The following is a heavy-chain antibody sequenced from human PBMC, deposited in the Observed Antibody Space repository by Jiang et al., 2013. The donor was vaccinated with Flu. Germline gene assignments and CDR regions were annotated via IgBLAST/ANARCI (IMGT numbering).Heavy chain of an antibody. CDR3: ALGGVPQWAGGYYYGMDV. D-gene: IGHD3-16*01. Sequence: SGAEVKKPGSSVKVSCKASGGTFSSYAISWVRQAPGQGLEWMGRIIPILGIANYAQKFQGRVTITADKSTSTAYMELSSLRSEDTAVYYCALGGVPQWAGGYYYGMDVWGKGTTVTVSS. J-gene: IGHJ6*04. CDR1: GGTFSSYA. V-gene: IGHV1-69*04. CDR2: IIPILGIA.